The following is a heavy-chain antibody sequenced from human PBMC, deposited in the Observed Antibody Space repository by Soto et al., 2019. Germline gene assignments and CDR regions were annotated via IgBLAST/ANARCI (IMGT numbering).Heavy chain of an antibody. V-gene: IGHV4-59*01. Sequence: SETLSLTCTVSGGSISSYYWSWIRQPPGKGLEWIGYIYYSGSTNYDPSLKSRVTISVDTSKNQFSLKLSSVTAADTAVYYCARVKGSGSGSYYNVFWFAPWGQGTLVTVSS. CDR3: ARVKGSGSGSYYNVFWFAP. J-gene: IGHJ5*02. D-gene: IGHD3-10*01. CDR2: IYYSGST. CDR1: GGSISSYY.